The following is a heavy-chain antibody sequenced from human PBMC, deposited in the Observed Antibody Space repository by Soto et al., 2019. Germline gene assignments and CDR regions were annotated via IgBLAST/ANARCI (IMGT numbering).Heavy chain of an antibody. Sequence: QVELMQSGAEVKKPGSSVKVSCTTSGGTLSTHPISWVRQAPGQGLEWMAMIIPFYGSSNHAQKFQGRVTITVDESTNTVYMTLSSLPSEDTAVYYCARDASGVSHYYGLDVWGQGTTVTVSS. CDR3: ARDASGVSHYYGLDV. J-gene: IGHJ6*02. CDR1: GGTLSTHP. V-gene: IGHV1-69*18. D-gene: IGHD2-15*01. CDR2: IIPFYGSS.